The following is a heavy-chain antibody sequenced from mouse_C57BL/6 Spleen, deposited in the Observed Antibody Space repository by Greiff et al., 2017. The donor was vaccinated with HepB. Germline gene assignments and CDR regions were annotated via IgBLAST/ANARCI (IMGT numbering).Heavy chain of an antibody. J-gene: IGHJ3*01. Sequence: VQLQQSGAELVKPGASVKLSCTASGFNIKDYYMHWVKQRTEQGLEWIGRIDPEDGDTKYAPKFQGKATITADTSSNTAYLQLSSLTSEDTAVYYCARSEYYGSSPFAYWGQGTLVTVSA. CDR1: GFNIKDYY. V-gene: IGHV14-2*01. CDR3: ARSEYYGSSPFAY. D-gene: IGHD1-1*01. CDR2: IDPEDGDT.